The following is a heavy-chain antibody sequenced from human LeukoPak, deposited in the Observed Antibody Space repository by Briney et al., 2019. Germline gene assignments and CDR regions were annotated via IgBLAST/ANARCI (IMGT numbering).Heavy chain of an antibody. D-gene: IGHD3-9*01. V-gene: IGHV4-34*01. CDR1: GGSFSGYY. Sequence: SETLSLTCAVYGGSFSGYYWSWIRQPPGKGLEWIGEINHSGSTNYNPSLKSRVTISVDTSKNQFSLKLSSVTAADTAVYYCAREAHFDWLLDYWGQGTLVTVSS. J-gene: IGHJ4*02. CDR2: INHSGST. CDR3: AREAHFDWLLDY.